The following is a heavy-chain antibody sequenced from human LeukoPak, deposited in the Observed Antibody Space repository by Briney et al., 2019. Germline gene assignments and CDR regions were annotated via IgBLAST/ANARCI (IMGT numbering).Heavy chain of an antibody. CDR3: ARQTTGSFQWTFDN. Sequence: SETLSLTCTVSGFYIYTGGYYWGWSRRPPGKGLEWIGTTHYSGETFYNPTLKSRVTMSVDTSRNHFSLRLDSVTAADTAVYYCARQTTGSFQWTFDNWGLGTLVTVSS. CDR2: THYSGET. J-gene: IGHJ4*02. CDR1: GFYIYTGGYY. V-gene: IGHV4-39*02. D-gene: IGHD1-26*01.